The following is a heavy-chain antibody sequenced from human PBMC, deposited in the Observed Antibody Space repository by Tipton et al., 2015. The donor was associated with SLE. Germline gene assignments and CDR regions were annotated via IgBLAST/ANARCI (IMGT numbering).Heavy chain of an antibody. V-gene: IGHV4-39*07. CDR3: ARDRETAWELAHFDY. D-gene: IGHD1-26*01. Sequence: TLSLTCTVSGGSISSSSYYWGWIRQPPGKGLEWIGSIYYSGSTYYNPSLKSRVTISVDTSKNQFSLKLSSVTAADTAVYCCARDRETAWELAHFDYWGQGTLVTVSS. CDR2: IYYSGST. J-gene: IGHJ4*02. CDR1: GGSISSSSYY.